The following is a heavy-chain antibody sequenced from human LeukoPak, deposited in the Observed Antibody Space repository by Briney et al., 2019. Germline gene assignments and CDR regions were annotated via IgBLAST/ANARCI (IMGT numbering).Heavy chain of an antibody. J-gene: IGHJ4*02. CDR3: ARHERVSGSGYYLDY. Sequence: SETLSLTCTVSGGSISSNIHYWGWIRQPPGKGLEWIGSVYYSGSTYHNPSLKSRVTISVDTSKNQFSLKLSSVTAADTAVYYCARHERVSGSGYYLDYWGQGTLVTVSS. CDR2: VYYSGST. D-gene: IGHD3-22*01. CDR1: GGSISSNIHY. V-gene: IGHV4-39*01.